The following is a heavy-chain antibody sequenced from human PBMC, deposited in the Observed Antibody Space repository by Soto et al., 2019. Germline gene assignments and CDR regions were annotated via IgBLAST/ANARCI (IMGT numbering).Heavy chain of an antibody. D-gene: IGHD2-15*01. CDR3: ARDQNGYCSGGSCYPNWYFDL. CDR1: GGTFSSYA. CDR2: IIPIFGTA. Sequence: QVQLVQSGAEVKKPGSSVKVSCKASGGTFSSYAISWVRQAPGQGLEWMGGIIPIFGTANDAQKFQGRVTITADESTSTAYMELSSLRSEDTAVYYCARDQNGYCSGGSCYPNWYFDLWGRGTLVTVSS. J-gene: IGHJ2*01. V-gene: IGHV1-69*12.